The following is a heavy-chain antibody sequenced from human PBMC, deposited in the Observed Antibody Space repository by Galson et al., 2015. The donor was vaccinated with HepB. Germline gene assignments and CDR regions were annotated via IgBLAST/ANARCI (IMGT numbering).Heavy chain of an antibody. V-gene: IGHV1-18*01. Sequence: SVKVSCKASGYTFTSYGISWVRQAPGQGLEWMGWISAYNGNTNYAQKLQGRVTMTTDTSTSTAHMELRSLRSDDTAVYYCAREGIAAANGAFDIWGQGTMVTVSS. CDR1: GYTFTSYG. CDR2: ISAYNGNT. D-gene: IGHD6-13*01. CDR3: AREGIAAANGAFDI. J-gene: IGHJ3*02.